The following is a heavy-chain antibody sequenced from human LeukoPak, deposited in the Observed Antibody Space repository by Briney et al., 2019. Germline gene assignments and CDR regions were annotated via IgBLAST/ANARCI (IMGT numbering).Heavy chain of an antibody. J-gene: IGHJ4*02. CDR2: IWNDGTNT. D-gene: IGHD3-16*01. Sequence: GGSLRLSCAASGFSFSTYGMHWVRQAPGKGLEWVALIWNDGTNTYYADSVKGRFTISRNNSKNTLYLQMNSLRAEDTAVYYCAGDTPPGGDFYFDYWGQGTLVIVSS. V-gene: IGHV3-33*01. CDR1: GFSFSTYG. CDR3: AGDTPPGGDFYFDY.